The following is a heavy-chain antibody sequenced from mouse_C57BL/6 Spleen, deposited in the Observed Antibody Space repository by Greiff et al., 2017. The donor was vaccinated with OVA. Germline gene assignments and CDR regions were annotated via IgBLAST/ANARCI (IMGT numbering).Heavy chain of an antibody. CDR3: ARPYYNYAMDY. Sequence: QVQLQQSGPELVKPGASVKISCKASGYAFSSSWMNWVKQRPGTGLEWIGRIYPGDGDTNYNGKFKGKATLTADKSSSTAYMQLSSLTSEDSAVYFCARPYYNYAMDYWGQGTSVTVSS. D-gene: IGHD2-12*01. CDR2: IYPGDGDT. V-gene: IGHV1-82*01. CDR1: GYAFSSSW. J-gene: IGHJ4*01.